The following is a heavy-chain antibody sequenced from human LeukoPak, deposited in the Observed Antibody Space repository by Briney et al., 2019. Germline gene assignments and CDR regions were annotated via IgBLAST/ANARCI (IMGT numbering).Heavy chain of an antibody. J-gene: IGHJ4*02. Sequence: PGASVKVSCKASGYTFTSYDINWLRQAPGQGLEWMGWINPNSGGTNYAQKFQGRVTMTRDTSISTAYMELSRLRSDDTAVYYCAVYDSSGYPLIDYWGQGTLVTVSS. CDR2: INPNSGGT. D-gene: IGHD3-22*01. CDR1: GYTFTSYD. V-gene: IGHV1-2*02. CDR3: AVYDSSGYPLIDY.